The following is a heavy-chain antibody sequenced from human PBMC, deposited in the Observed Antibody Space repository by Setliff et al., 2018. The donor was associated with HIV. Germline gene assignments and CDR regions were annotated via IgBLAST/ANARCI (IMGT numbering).Heavy chain of an antibody. V-gene: IGHV3-21*06. D-gene: IGHD6-13*01. Sequence: LRLSCAASGFTFNNYAMNWVRQAPGKGLQWVASISIRGGYIYYADSVKGRFTISRDNTRNSVYLQMDSLRVDDTAVFYCARRSGSSSLKGVHYYYYYYMDVWGKGTTVTVSS. CDR1: GFTFNNYA. CDR2: ISIRGGYI. CDR3: ARRSGSSSLKGVHYYYYYYMDV. J-gene: IGHJ6*03.